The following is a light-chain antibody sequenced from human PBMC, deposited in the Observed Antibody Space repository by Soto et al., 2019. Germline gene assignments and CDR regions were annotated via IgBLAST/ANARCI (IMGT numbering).Light chain of an antibody. CDR1: ISDVGGYNY. CDR2: EVN. J-gene: IGLJ1*01. Sequence: QSVLSHPPSASWSPGHSFAISFTGTISDVGGYNYVSWYQQNPGKAPKLMIYEVNKLHSGAPDRFSGSKSGNTASLTVSGLQAEDEADYYCSSYAGSSNVFGTGTKVTVL. CDR3: SSYAGSSNV. V-gene: IGLV2-8*01.